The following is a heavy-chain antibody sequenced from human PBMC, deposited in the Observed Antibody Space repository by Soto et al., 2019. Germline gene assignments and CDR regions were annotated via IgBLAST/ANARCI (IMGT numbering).Heavy chain of an antibody. CDR3: ARDSKGWTGFDP. V-gene: IGHV1-69*13. CDR2: IIPIFGTA. D-gene: IGHD2-15*01. Sequence: GASVKVSCKASGGTFSSYAISWVRQAPGQGLEWMGGIIPIFGTANYAQKFQGRVTITADESTSTAYMELSSLRSEDTAVYYCARDSKGWTGFDPWGQGTLVTVSS. CDR1: GGTFSSYA. J-gene: IGHJ5*02.